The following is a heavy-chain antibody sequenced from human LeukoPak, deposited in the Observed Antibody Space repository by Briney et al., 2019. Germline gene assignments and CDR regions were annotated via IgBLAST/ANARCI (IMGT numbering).Heavy chain of an antibody. CDR3: ARVGTYAYFDY. V-gene: IGHV3-48*01. Sequence: GGSLRLSCAASGFTFSSYSMNWVRQAPGKGLEWVSYISISSSIIYYADSVKGRFTISRDNAKNSLYLQMNGLTAEDAAVYYCARVGTYAYFDYWGQGTLVTVSS. J-gene: IGHJ4*02. CDR1: GFTFSSYS. D-gene: IGHD1-26*01. CDR2: ISISSSII.